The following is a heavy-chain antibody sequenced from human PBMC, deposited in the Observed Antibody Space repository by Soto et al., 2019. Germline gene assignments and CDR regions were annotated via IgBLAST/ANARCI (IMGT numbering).Heavy chain of an antibody. Sequence: QVQLQESGPGLVKPSETLSLTCTASGGSISGYYWTWIRQPPGKGLEWVGSLFYGGNTDYNPSLKSRLTMSLDTSKCHVSLKVRPVTAADTAVYYCARHRGPAPVSWGQGTLVTASS. J-gene: IGHJ5*02. CDR1: GGSISGYY. CDR2: LFYGGNT. D-gene: IGHD3-10*01. V-gene: IGHV4-39*01. CDR3: ARHRGPAPVS.